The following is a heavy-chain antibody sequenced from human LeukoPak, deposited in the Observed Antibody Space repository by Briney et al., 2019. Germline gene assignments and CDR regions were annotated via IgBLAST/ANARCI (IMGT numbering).Heavy chain of an antibody. V-gene: IGHV4-31*03. CDR1: GDSMTRGGYY. Sequence: SQTLSLTCTVSGDSMTRGGYYWSWVRQHPGKGLEWVGFIYHSGTTFYNPALESRATISVDTSQNQFSLKLTSVTAADTAVYYCARSVDYRNYFDYWGQGTLVTVSS. CDR2: IYHSGTT. D-gene: IGHD4-11*01. J-gene: IGHJ4*02. CDR3: ARSVDYRNYFDY.